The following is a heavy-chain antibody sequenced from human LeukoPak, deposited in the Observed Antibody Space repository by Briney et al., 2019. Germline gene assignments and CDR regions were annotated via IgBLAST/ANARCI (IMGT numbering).Heavy chain of an antibody. Sequence: SETLSLTCTVSGGSISSSSYYWGWIRQPPGKGLEWIGEINHSGSTNYNPSLKSRVTISVDTSKNQFSLKLSSVTAADTAVYYCARGARRIWFGESAYNWFDPWGQGTLVTVSP. V-gene: IGHV4-39*07. D-gene: IGHD3-10*01. CDR3: ARGARRIWFGESAYNWFDP. CDR2: INHSGST. J-gene: IGHJ5*02. CDR1: GGSISSSSYY.